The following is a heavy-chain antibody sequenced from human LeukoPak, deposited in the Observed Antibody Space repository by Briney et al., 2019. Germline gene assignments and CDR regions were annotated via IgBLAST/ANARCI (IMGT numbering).Heavy chain of an antibody. D-gene: IGHD3-22*01. Sequence: PGGSLRLSCAASGFTFSSYGMHWVRQTPGKGLEWVAFIRYDGFDKYYADSVKGRFTISRDNSKNTLYLQMNRLRAEDTAVYYCAKSILRSGYYYLFDYWGQGTLVTVSS. J-gene: IGHJ4*02. CDR3: AKSILRSGYYYLFDY. CDR1: GFTFSSYG. CDR2: IRYDGFDK. V-gene: IGHV3-30*02.